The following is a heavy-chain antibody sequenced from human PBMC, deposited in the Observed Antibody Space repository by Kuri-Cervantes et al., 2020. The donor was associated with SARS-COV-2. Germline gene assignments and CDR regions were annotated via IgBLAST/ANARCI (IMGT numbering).Heavy chain of an antibody. Sequence: GGSLRLSCAASGFTVSSNYMSWVRQAPGKGLEWVSVIYSGGSTYYADSVKGRFTISRDDATSTMYLQVSSLIIEDTGIYYCTTDRGIASRPLFDYWGQGTLVTVSS. CDR2: IYSGGST. CDR3: TTDRGIASRPLFDY. D-gene: IGHD6-13*01. CDR1: GFTVSSNY. J-gene: IGHJ4*02. V-gene: IGHV3-66*01.